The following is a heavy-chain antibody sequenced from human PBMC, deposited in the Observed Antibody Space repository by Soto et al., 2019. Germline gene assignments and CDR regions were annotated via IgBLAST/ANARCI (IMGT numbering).Heavy chain of an antibody. CDR2: VSDSGST. J-gene: IGHJ6*01. CDR3: ARAARDDYSTGWGIFYDYALDV. CDR1: GGSVSSSNSY. V-gene: IGHV4-61*03. D-gene: IGHD4-4*01. Sequence: SETLSLTCTVSGGSVSSSNSYWNWIRQPPGKGLEWIGFVSDSGSTDYNPYLRSRVTMSLDTSKNHFDLKLISVTAADTAVYYCARAARDDYSTGWGIFYDYALDVWGQGTTVT.